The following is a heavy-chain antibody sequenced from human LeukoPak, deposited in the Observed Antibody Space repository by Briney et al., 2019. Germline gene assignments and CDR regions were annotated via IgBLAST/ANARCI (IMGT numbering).Heavy chain of an antibody. Sequence: GASVKVSCKASGGTFSSYAISWVRQATGQGLEWMGWMNPNSGNTGYAQKFQGRVTMTRNTSISTAYMELSSLRSEDTAVYYCARTDVYCSSTSCYFYYYYYGMDVWGQGTTVTVSS. V-gene: IGHV1-8*02. CDR3: ARTDVYCSSTSCYFYYYYYGMDV. D-gene: IGHD2-2*01. CDR1: GGTFSSYA. CDR2: MNPNSGNT. J-gene: IGHJ6*02.